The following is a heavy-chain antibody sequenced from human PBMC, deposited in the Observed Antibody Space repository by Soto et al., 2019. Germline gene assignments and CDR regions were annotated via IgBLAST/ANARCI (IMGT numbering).Heavy chain of an antibody. D-gene: IGHD6-19*01. V-gene: IGHV3-15*01. CDR2: IRSKTHGGTT. CDR3: VIPSSGWAYEC. CDR1: VFTFSNAW. Sequence: GGSLRLSCVASVFTFSNAWMTCVRHSPGKGLEWVGRIRSKTHGGTTDFAAPVKGRFTISRDDSKNTVYLQMSSLKTEDSAVYYCVIPSSGWAYECWGQGTLVTVSS. J-gene: IGHJ4*02.